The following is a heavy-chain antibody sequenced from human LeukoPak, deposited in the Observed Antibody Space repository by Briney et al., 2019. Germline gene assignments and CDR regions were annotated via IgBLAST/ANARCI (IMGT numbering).Heavy chain of an antibody. Sequence: GGSLRLSCAASGFTFDNNAMHWVRQAPGKGLEWVPGISWNSGDMGYADSVKGRFTISRDNSKNTLYLQMNSLRAEDTAVYYCAKARDYSNYTPYFYYYMGVWGKGTTVTVSS. D-gene: IGHD4-11*01. CDR3: AKARDYSNYTPYFYYYMGV. CDR2: ISWNSGDM. V-gene: IGHV3-9*01. J-gene: IGHJ6*03. CDR1: GFTFDNNA.